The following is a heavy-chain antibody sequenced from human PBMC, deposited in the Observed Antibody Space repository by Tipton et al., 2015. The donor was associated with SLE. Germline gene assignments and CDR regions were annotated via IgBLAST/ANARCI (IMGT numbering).Heavy chain of an antibody. V-gene: IGHV3-48*01. D-gene: IGHD3-10*01. CDR1: GFSFSSYS. J-gene: IGHJ5*02. CDR3: VLGLQRRVFRELLYHGPDDP. CDR2: ISSSGGTI. Sequence: SLRLSCAASGFSFSSYSMNWVRQAPGMGLEWVSYISSSGGTIYYADSVKGRITISRDNAKHSLYLQMNSLRAEDTAIYYCVLGLQRRVFRELLYHGPDDPWGRGTVVTVSS.